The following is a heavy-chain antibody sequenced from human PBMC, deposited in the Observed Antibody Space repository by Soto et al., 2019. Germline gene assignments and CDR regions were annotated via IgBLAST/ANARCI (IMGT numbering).Heavy chain of an antibody. D-gene: IGHD4-17*01. V-gene: IGHV1-18*01. CDR2: INPYNGKT. J-gene: IGHJ4*02. Sequence: GASVKVSFKASGYTFNTYGITWVRQAPGQGLEWMGWINPYNGKTKFAQKLQDRVTMTTATSTSTAYMELASLRSDDTAVYYCARGCIAVTTHLCYWGQGTPVTV. CDR3: ARGCIAVTTHLCY. CDR1: GYTFNTYG.